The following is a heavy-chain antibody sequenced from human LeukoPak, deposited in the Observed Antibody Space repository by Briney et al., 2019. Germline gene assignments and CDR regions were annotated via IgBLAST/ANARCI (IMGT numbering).Heavy chain of an antibody. V-gene: IGHV1-2*04. Sequence: GASVKVSCKASGYTFTSHGINWVRQAPGQGLEWMGWINPNSGGTNYAQKFQGWVTMTRDTSISTAYMELSRLRSDDTAVYYCARDTAGAAAGKLGLDYWGQGTLVTVSS. CDR3: ARDTAGAAAGKLGLDY. CDR2: INPNSGGT. CDR1: GYTFTSHG. J-gene: IGHJ4*02. D-gene: IGHD6-13*01.